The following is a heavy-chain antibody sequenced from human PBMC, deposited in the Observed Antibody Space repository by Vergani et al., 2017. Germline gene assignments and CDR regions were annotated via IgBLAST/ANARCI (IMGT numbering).Heavy chain of an antibody. CDR2: IIPIFGTA. CDR1: VGTFSSYA. V-gene: IGHV1-69*01. CDR3: AGRGWNYDGDY. J-gene: IGHJ4*02. D-gene: IGHD1-7*01. Sequence: QVQLVQSGAEVKKPGSSVKVSCKASVGTFSSYAIRGVRQAPGQGLEWMGVIIPIFGTANYAQKFQGRVTITADETTSTAYMELSSLRTEETAVYYCAGRGWNYDGDYWGQGTLVTVSS.